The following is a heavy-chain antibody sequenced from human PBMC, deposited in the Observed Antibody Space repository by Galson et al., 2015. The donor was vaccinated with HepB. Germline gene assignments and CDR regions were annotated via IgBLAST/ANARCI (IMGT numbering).Heavy chain of an antibody. CDR3: ATCYGSGTGYGDDAFDI. J-gene: IGHJ3*02. CDR2: FDPEDGET. Sequence: SVKVSCKVSGCTLTELSMHWVRQAPGKGLEWMGGFDPEDGETIYAQKFQGRVTMTEDTSTDTAYMELSSLRSEDTAVYYCATCYGSGTGYGDDAFDIWGQGTMVTVSS. V-gene: IGHV1-24*01. CDR1: GCTLTELS. D-gene: IGHD3-10*01.